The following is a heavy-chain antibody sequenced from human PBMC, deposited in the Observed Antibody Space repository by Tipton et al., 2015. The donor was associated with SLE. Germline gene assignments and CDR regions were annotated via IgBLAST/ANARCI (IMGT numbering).Heavy chain of an antibody. V-gene: IGHV1-69*05. CDR3: ASSYSSSEEYYYYGMDV. CDR1: GGTFSSYA. Sequence: QSGAEVKKPGSSVKVSCKASGGTFSSYAISWVRQAPGQGLEWMGGIIPIFGTANYAQKFQGRVTITTDESTSTAYMELSSLRSEDTAVYYCASSYSSSEEYYYYGMDVWGQGTTVTVSS. CDR2: IIPIFGTA. J-gene: IGHJ6*02. D-gene: IGHD6-6*01.